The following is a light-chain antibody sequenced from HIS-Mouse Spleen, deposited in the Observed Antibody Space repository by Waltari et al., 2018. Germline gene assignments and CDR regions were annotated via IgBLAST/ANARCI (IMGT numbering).Light chain of an antibody. V-gene: IGLV1-44*01. CDR1: SSNIGSNT. CDR2: SNN. CDR3: AAWDDSLSGPV. Sequence: QSVLTQPPSASGTPGQGVTIPCSGSSSNIGSNTVNWYQQLPGTAPKLLIYSNNQRPSGVPDRFSGSKSGTSASLAISGLQSEDEADYYCAAWDDSLSGPVFGGGTKLTVL. J-gene: IGLJ3*02.